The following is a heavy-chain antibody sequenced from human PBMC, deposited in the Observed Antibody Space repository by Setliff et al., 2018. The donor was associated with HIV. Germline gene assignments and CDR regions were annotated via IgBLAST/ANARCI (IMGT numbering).Heavy chain of an antibody. Sequence: SETLSLTCAVYGGSFSDDSWNWIRQPPGKGLEWVGEINHSGSTNYNPSLKSRVTISVDTSKKQVSLKMNSVTAADTAVYYCAREIYGGNSRPFDCWGPGTLVTVSS. CDR2: INHSGST. CDR1: GGSFSDDS. J-gene: IGHJ4*02. CDR3: AREIYGGNSRPFDC. V-gene: IGHV4-34*01. D-gene: IGHD4-17*01.